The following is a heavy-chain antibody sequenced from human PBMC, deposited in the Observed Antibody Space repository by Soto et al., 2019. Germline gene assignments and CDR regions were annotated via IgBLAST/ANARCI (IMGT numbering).Heavy chain of an antibody. CDR1: GFTFSSYA. V-gene: IGHV3-64*01. Sequence: EVQLVESGGGLVQPGGSLRLSCAASGFTFSSYAMHWVRQAPGKGLEYVSAISSNGGSTYYANSVKGRFTISRDNSENTLYLHMGSLRAEDMAVYYCARGPGYYFDYWGQGNLVTVSS. J-gene: IGHJ4*02. CDR3: ARGPGYYFDY. CDR2: ISSNGGST.